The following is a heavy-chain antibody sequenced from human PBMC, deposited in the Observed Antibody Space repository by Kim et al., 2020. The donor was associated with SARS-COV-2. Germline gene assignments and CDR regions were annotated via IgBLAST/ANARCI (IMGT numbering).Heavy chain of an antibody. CDR3: ARGILPTATTNWFDP. Sequence: SVKVSCKASGGTFSNYAINWVRQAPGQGLEWMGGIIPLFDKANYAEKFQGRVTITADESTSTAYMELSSLTSEDTAMYYCARGILPTATTNWFDPWGQGILVTVSS. D-gene: IGHD1-1*01. V-gene: IGHV1-69*13. CDR2: IIPLFDKA. CDR1: GGTFSNYA. J-gene: IGHJ5*02.